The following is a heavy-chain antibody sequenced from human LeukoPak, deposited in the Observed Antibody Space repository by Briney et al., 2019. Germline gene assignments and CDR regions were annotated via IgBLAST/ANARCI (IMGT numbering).Heavy chain of an antibody. D-gene: IGHD5-24*01. CDR1: GYTFTNYY. CDR2: LNPSSGST. Sequence: ASMKVSCTASGYTFTNYYMHWVRQAPGQGLEWMGILNPSSGSTAYAQKFQGRVTMTRDTSTSTVYMELSSLRSEDTAVYYCARDEATGWFDPGGQGTLVTVSS. V-gene: IGHV1-46*01. J-gene: IGHJ5*02. CDR3: ARDEATGWFDP.